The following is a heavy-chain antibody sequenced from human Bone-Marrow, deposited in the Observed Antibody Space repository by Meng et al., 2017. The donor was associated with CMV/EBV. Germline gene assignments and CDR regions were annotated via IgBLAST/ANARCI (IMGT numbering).Heavy chain of an antibody. D-gene: IGHD3-16*01. CDR2: IYYSGST. CDR3: ARHIGGLGYYYGMDV. J-gene: IGHJ6*02. V-gene: IGHV4-39*01. Sequence: SETLSLTCTVAGGSISSSSYYWGWIRQPPGKGLEWIGSIYYSGSTYYNPSLKSRVTISVDTSKNQFSLKLSSVTAADTAVYYCARHIGGLGYYYGMDVWGQGTTVTVSS. CDR1: GGSISSSSYY.